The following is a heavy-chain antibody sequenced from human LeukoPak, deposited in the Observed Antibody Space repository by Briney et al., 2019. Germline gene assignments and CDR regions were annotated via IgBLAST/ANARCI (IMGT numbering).Heavy chain of an antibody. Sequence: GGSLRLSCAASTFTFSSYAMNWVRRTPGKGLEWVSGISGSGDNTLYADSVKGRSTISRDNSKNTLYLEMNSLRAEDTAIYYCAKMKGHPLPKYYMDVWGQGTTVTVSS. CDR3: AKMKGHPLPKYYMDV. V-gene: IGHV3-23*01. CDR1: TFTFSSYA. J-gene: IGHJ6*01. CDR2: ISGSGDNT. D-gene: IGHD1-26*01.